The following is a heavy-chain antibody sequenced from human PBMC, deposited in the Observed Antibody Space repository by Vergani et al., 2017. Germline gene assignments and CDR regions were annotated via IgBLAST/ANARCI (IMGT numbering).Heavy chain of an antibody. D-gene: IGHD5-12*01. V-gene: IGHV3-23*01. Sequence: EVQLLESGGGLVQPGGSLRLSCAASGFTFSCYAMSWVRQAPGKGLEWVSSVSGSSATPYYADSVKGRFIISRDNSKNTLHLQMNSLRADDTAVYYCTKGSRGYTGYFFDYWGQGTLATVSS. CDR3: TKGSRGYTGYFFDY. J-gene: IGHJ4*02. CDR1: GFTFSCYA. CDR2: VSGSSATP.